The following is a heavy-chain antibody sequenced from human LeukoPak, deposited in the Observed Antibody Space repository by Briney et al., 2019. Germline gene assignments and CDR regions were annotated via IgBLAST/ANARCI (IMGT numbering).Heavy chain of an antibody. CDR3: AKSYYDSSGPRGL. CDR1: GFTVSSNY. D-gene: IGHD3-22*01. Sequence: GGSLRLSCAASGFTVSSNYMSWVRQAPGKGLEWVSVIYSGGSTYYADSVKGRFTISRDNSKNTLYLQMNSLRAEDTAVYYCAKSYYDSSGPRGLWGQGTLVTVSS. V-gene: IGHV3-66*01. CDR2: IYSGGST. J-gene: IGHJ4*02.